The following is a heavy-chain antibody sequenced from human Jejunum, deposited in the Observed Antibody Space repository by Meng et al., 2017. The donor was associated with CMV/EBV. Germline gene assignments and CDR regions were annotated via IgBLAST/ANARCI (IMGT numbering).Heavy chain of an antibody. Sequence: YTFTSYYIHWVRQAPGQGLEWMGVIHPSGATTTYAQNFQGRVTVTGDTSTNTVYMELTTLRSEDTAVYYCARVPLYCSSTSCYYEYWGQGTLVTRLL. CDR1: YTFTSYY. CDR3: ARVPLYCSSTSCYYEY. V-gene: IGHV1-46*01. D-gene: IGHD2-2*01. J-gene: IGHJ4*02. CDR2: IHPSGATT.